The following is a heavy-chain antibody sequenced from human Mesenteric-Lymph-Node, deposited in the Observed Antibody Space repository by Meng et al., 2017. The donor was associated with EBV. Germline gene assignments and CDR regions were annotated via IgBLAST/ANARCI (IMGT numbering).Heavy chain of an antibody. CDR2: INHGRST. CDR3: ARIRANSGSGGYDSGFDY. J-gene: IGHJ4*02. Sequence: LTESGQGAVKRSRTPSLNCDGSGGSMRRSDWWRWVRQPPGKGLEWIGEINHGRSTNYNPSLKSRVTISVDTSKNQFSLKLSSVTAADTAVYYCARIRANSGSGGYDSGFDYWGQGTLVTVSS. D-gene: IGHD3-10*01. V-gene: IGHV4-4*02. CDR1: GGSMRRSDW.